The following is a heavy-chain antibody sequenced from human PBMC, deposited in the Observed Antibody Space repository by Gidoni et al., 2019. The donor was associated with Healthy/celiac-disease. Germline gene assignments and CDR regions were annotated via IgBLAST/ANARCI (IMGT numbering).Heavy chain of an antibody. V-gene: IGHV4-59*01. J-gene: IGHJ5*02. D-gene: IGHD6-19*01. CDR1: GGSISSYY. Sequence: QVQLQVSAPGLVMPSETLSLTCTVSGGSISSYYWSWIRQPPGKGLEWIGYIYYSGSTNYNPSLKSRVTISVDTSKNQFSLKLSSVTAADTAVYYCARDRAVAGFDPWGQGTLVTVSS. CDR2: IYYSGST. CDR3: ARDRAVAGFDP.